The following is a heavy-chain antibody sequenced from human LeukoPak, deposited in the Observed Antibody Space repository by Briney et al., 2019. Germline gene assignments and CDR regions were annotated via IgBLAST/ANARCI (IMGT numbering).Heavy chain of an antibody. J-gene: IGHJ3*02. V-gene: IGHV3-48*01. CDR3: VRNDGDNAFDI. CDR1: GFTFSSYS. CDR2: ISSSSTNI. D-gene: IGHD4-17*01. Sequence: GGSLRLSCGASGFTFSSYSMTWVRQAPGRGLEWVSYISSSSTNIYYKDSVKGRFTISRDNAKNSLYLHMTSLRAEDTAVYYCVRNDGDNAFDIWGQGTMVIVSS.